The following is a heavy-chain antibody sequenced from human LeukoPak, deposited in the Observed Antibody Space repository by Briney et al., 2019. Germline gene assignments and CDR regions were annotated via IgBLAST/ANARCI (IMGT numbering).Heavy chain of an antibody. CDR2: ISIYNGKT. Sequence: GASVKVSCKASGYRFTSYGIVWVRQAPGQGLEWVGWISIYNGKTYYAQSLQDRVTMTTDTSTNTVYMELRSPKSEDTAVYYCARACHLVVVTAEGAFFDPWGQGTLVTVSS. CDR3: ARACHLVVVTAEGAFFDP. CDR1: GYRFTSYG. J-gene: IGHJ5*02. D-gene: IGHD2-21*02. V-gene: IGHV1-18*01.